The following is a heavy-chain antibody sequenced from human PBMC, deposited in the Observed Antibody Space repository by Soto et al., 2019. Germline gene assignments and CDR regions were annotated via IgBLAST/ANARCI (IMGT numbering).Heavy chain of an antibody. CDR3: ARESVVSNWFDP. V-gene: IGHV4-59*01. J-gene: IGHJ5*02. D-gene: IGHD2-15*01. CDR1: GGSISSYY. Sequence: QVQLQESGPGLVKPSETLSLTCTVSGGSISSYYWSWIRQPLGKGLEWIGYIYYSGSNNYNPSLKSQVTISVDTSKNQFSLKLSSVTAADTAVYYCARESVVSNWFDPWGQGTLVTVSS. CDR2: IYYSGSN.